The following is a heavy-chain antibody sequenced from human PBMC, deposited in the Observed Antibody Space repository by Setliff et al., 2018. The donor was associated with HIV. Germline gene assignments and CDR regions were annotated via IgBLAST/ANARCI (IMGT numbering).Heavy chain of an antibody. CDR1: GGSISSGSYY. CDR3: ARDPVNRSGWRLDACDV. J-gene: IGHJ3*01. D-gene: IGHD6-19*01. V-gene: IGHV4-61*09. CDR2: IYTRGST. Sequence: SETLSLTCTVSGGSISSGSYYWSWIRQPAGKGLEWIGHIYTRGSTNYNPSLKSRVTISVDTSKNQFSLILSFLSAAYTAVYYCARDPVNRSGWRLDACDVWGQGTMVTVSS.